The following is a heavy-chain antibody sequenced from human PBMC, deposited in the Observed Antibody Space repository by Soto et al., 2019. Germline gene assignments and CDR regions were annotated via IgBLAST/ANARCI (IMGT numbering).Heavy chain of an antibody. CDR1: GFTFSSYS. CDR3: AREAAGPHDAFDI. D-gene: IGHD6-13*01. CDR2: ISSSSSYI. Sequence: PGGSLRLSCAASGFTFSSYSMNWVRQAPGKGLEWVSSISSSSSYIYYADSVKGRFTISRDNAKNSLYLQMNSLRAEDTAVYYCAREAAGPHDAFDIWGQGTMVTVSS. V-gene: IGHV3-21*01. J-gene: IGHJ3*02.